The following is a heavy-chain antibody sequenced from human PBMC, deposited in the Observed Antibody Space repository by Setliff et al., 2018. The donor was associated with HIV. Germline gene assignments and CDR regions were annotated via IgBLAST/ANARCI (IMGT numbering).Heavy chain of an antibody. CDR1: GYSFINYG. D-gene: IGHD3-3*01. CDR2: ISPYTGNT. V-gene: IGHV1-18*01. J-gene: IGHJ4*02. CDR3: ARQIFWRDYYFDY. Sequence: ASVKVSCKASGYSFINYGISWVRQAPGQGPEWMGWISPYTGNTDYAPRLLGRVTMTTDTSASTAYLELRSLTSDDTAVYYCARQIFWRDYYFDYWGQGTLVTVSS.